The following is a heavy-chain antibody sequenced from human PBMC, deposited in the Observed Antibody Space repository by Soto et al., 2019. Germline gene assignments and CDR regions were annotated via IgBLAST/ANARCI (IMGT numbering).Heavy chain of an antibody. V-gene: IGHV4-59*01. CDR2: IYYSGST. Sequence: SETLSLTCTVSGGSISSYYWSWIRQPPGKGLEWIGYIYYSGSTNYNPSLKSRVTISVDTSKNQFSLKLSSVTAADTAVYYCARAPRGNYGYPSYFDYWDQGSL. CDR3: ARAPRGNYGYPSYFDY. D-gene: IGHD3-10*01. CDR1: GGSISSYY. J-gene: IGHJ4*02.